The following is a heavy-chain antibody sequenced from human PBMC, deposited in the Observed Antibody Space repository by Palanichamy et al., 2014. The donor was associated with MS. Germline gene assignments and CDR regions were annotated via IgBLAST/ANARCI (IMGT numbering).Heavy chain of an antibody. CDR2: ISKDGRNK. CDR1: GFTFNLYT. CDR3: ARDGYCVDSGCSTLDGMDV. Sequence: QVQLEESGGGVVPPGRSLRLSCAASGFTFNLYTIHWVRQAPGKGLEWVALISKDGRNKYYAENLRGRFIISRDNSMNTVYLQLNSLRIDDTAVYYCARDGYCVDSGCSTLDGMDVWGQGTTVIASS. D-gene: IGHD2-15*01. J-gene: IGHJ6*02. V-gene: IGHV3-30*04.